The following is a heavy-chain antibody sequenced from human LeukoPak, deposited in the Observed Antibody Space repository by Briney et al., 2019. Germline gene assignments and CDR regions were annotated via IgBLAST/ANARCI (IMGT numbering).Heavy chain of an antibody. CDR3: ARPGIAVATFDY. D-gene: IGHD6-19*01. J-gene: IGHJ4*02. Sequence: PSETLSLTCAVYGGSFSGYYWSWIRQPPGKGLEWIGEINHSGSTNYNPSLKSRVTISVDTSKNQFSLKLSSVTAADTAVYYCARPGIAVATFDYWGQGTLVTVSS. V-gene: IGHV4-34*01. CDR2: INHSGST. CDR1: GGSFSGYY.